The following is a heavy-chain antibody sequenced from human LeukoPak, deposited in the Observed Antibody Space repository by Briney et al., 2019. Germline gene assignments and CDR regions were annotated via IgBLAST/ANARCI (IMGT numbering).Heavy chain of an antibody. CDR2: ISDNGGRT. V-gene: IGHV3-23*01. J-gene: IGHJ4*02. CDR1: GFTFSSYA. D-gene: IGHD3-16*02. CDR3: AKVRNWGVIVIPHFDY. Sequence: GVALRHSCVASGFTFSSYAMSWVRQAPGKGLEWVSTISDNGGRTYYADSVKGRFTISRDNSKNTLYLQMNSLRAEDTAVYYCAKVRNWGVIVIPHFDYWGQGTLVTVSS.